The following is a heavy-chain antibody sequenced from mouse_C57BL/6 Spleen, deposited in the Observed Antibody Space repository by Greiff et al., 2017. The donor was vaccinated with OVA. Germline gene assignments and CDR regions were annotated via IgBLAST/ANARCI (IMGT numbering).Heavy chain of an antibody. J-gene: IGHJ3*01. D-gene: IGHD1-1*01. CDR3: AREYYYGSSPWIAY. V-gene: IGHV5-17*01. Sequence: EVKVVESGGGLVKPGGSLKLSCAASGFTFSDYGMHWVRQAPEKGLEWVAYISSGSSTIYYADTVQGRFTISRDNAKNTLFLQMTSLRSEDTAMYYCAREYYYGSSPWIAYWGQGTLVTVSA. CDR2: ISSGSSTI. CDR1: GFTFSDYG.